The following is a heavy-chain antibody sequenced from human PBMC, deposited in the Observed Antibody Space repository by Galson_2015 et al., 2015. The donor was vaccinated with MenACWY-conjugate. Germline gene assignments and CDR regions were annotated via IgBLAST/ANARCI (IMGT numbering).Heavy chain of an antibody. Sequence: SLRLSCAASGFTFSNFWMSWVRQTPGKGLEWVANIKQTGGEEFHVDSVKGRFTISRDGAKNSLYLQMNSLRAEDTAVYYCARLRAVAGLRFFDYWGQGTLVTVS. D-gene: IGHD6-19*01. V-gene: IGHV3-7*03. CDR1: GFTFSNFW. CDR3: ARLRAVAGLRFFDY. J-gene: IGHJ4*02. CDR2: IKQTGGEE.